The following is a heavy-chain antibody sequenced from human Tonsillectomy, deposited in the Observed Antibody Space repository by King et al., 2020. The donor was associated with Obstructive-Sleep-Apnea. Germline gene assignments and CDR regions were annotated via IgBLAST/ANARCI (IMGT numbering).Heavy chain of an antibody. CDR3: AKWGSQDDYLDY. CDR1: GFTFSSYA. D-gene: IGHD7-27*01. Sequence: VQLVESGGGLVQPGGSLRLSCAASGFTFSSYAMSWVRQAPGKGLEWVSAISGSGGSTNYADSVKGRFTISSDNSKNTLYLQMNSLRDEDTAVYYCAKWGSQDDYLDYWGQGTLVTVSS. J-gene: IGHJ4*02. V-gene: IGHV3-23*04. CDR2: ISGSGGST.